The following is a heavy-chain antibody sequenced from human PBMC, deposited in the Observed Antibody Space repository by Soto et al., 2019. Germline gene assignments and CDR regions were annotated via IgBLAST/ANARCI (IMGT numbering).Heavy chain of an antibody. V-gene: IGHV4-59*01. CDR2: IYYSGGT. CDR1: GGSISSYY. D-gene: IGHD2-15*01. CDR3: ARRVCSGGSCYSVWFDP. Sequence: AGTLSLTCTVPGGSISSYYWSWIRQPTGKGLEWIGYIYYSGGTNYNPSLKSRVTISVDTSKNQFSLKRSSVTAAYTAVYYCARRVCSGGSCYSVWFDPWGQGTLVTVSS. J-gene: IGHJ5*02.